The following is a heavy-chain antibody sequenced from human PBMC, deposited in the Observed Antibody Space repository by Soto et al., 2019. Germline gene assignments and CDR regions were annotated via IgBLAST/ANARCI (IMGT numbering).Heavy chain of an antibody. J-gene: IGHJ6*02. CDR3: ARDCSSCGWLQLYNGMDV. V-gene: IGHV3-30-3*01. D-gene: IGHD5-12*01. CDR2: ISYDGSNK. CDR1: GCPFSSYS. Sequence: GGSLRLSCAAAGCPFSSYSRHWVRQTPGKGLEWVAVISYDGSNKYYADSVKGRFTISRDNSKNTLYLQMNSLRAEDTAVYYCARDCSSCGWLQLYNGMDVWGQGTTVTVSS.